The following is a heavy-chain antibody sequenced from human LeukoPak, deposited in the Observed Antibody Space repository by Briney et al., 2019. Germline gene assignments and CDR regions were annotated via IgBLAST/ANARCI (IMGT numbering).Heavy chain of an antibody. CDR1: GVSVSSFY. V-gene: IGHV4-4*07. Sequence: KTSETLSLTCTVSGVSVSSFYWTWIRQPAGKGLEWIGRIYATGNTNFNPSLKSRVTMSIDTSKNQFSLQLSSVTAADTAVYYCARDDYDDSTRGLDYWGQGTLVTVSS. CDR2: IYATGNT. CDR3: ARDDYDDSTRGLDY. D-gene: IGHD4-17*01. J-gene: IGHJ4*02.